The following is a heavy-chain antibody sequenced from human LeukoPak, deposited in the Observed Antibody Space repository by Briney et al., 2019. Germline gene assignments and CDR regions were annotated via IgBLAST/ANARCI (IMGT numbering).Heavy chain of an antibody. CDR2: ISYGGSNK. CDR3: ASLPAAADLL. D-gene: IGHD6-13*01. CDR1: GFTFSSYG. V-gene: IGHV3-30*01. J-gene: IGHJ4*02. Sequence: PGESLRLSCAASGFTFSSYGMHWVRQAPGKGLEWVAVISYGGSNKYYADSVKGRFTISRDNSKNTLYLQMNSLRAEDTAVYYCASLPAAADLLWGQGTLVTVSS.